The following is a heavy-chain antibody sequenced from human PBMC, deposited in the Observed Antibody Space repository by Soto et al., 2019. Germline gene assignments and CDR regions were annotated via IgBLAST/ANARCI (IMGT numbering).Heavy chain of an antibody. J-gene: IGHJ6*03. V-gene: IGHV1-69*02. D-gene: IGHD6-13*01. Sequence: QVQLVQSGAEVQKPGSSVKVSCKASGGTFSSYTISWVRQAPGQGLEWMGRIIPILGIANYAQKFQGRVTITADKSTSTAYMELSSLRSEDTAVYYCAGIQGVAAAGTDYYYMDVWGKGTTVTVSS. CDR1: GGTFSSYT. CDR3: AGIQGVAAAGTDYYYMDV. CDR2: IIPILGIA.